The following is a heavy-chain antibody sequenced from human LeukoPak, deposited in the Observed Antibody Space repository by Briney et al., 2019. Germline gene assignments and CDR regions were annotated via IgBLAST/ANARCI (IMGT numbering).Heavy chain of an antibody. J-gene: IGHJ6*03. V-gene: IGHV3-73*01. Sequence: GGSLRLSCAASTFTFSGSAIHWVRQASGKGLEWVGRIRSKANSYATEYAASVKGRFTISRDDSKNTAYLQMNSLKAEDTAVYYCTRLKYYYYYMDVWGKGTTVTVSS. CDR2: IRSKANSYAT. CDR1: TFTFSGSA. CDR3: TRLKYYYYYMDV.